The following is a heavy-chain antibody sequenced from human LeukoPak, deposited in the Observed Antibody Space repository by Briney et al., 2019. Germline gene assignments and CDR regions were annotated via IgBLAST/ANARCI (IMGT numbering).Heavy chain of an antibody. D-gene: IGHD6-19*01. CDR1: GFTVSSNY. CDR2: IYSGGST. V-gene: IGHV3-66*01. Sequence: PGGSLRLSCAASGFTVSSNYMSWVRQAPGKGLEWVSVIYSGGSTYYADSVKGRFTISRDNSKNTLYLQMNSLRAEDTAVYYCAILALAVAGPFDYWGQGTLVTVSS. CDR3: AILALAVAGPFDY. J-gene: IGHJ4*02.